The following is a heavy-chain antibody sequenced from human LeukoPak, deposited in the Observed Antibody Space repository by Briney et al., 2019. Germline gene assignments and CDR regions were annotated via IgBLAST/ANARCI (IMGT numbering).Heavy chain of an antibody. CDR2: IWYDGSNK. CDR1: GFTFSSYA. D-gene: IGHD1-26*01. V-gene: IGHV3-33*08. J-gene: IGHJ4*02. Sequence: PGGSLRLSCAASGFTFSSYAIHWVRQAPGKGLEWVAVIWYDGSNKYYADSVKGRFTISRDNSKDTLYLQMNSLRAEDTAVYYCATDRNSGKYYDYWGQGALVTVSS. CDR3: ATDRNSGKYYDY.